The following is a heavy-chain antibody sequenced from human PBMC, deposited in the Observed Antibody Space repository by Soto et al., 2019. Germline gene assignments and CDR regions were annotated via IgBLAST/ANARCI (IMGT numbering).Heavy chain of an antibody. CDR1: GFTFSSYA. CDR2: ISYDGSNK. V-gene: IGHV3-30-3*01. D-gene: IGHD4-17*01. CDR3: ARDRTTVSTGGDAFDI. Sequence: QVQLVESGGGVVQPGRSLRLSCAASGFTFSSYAMHWVRQAPGKGLEWVAVISYDGSNKYYADSVKGRFTISRDNSKNTLCLQMNTLRAVDTAVYYCARDRTTVSTGGDAFDIWGQGTMVTVSS. J-gene: IGHJ3*02.